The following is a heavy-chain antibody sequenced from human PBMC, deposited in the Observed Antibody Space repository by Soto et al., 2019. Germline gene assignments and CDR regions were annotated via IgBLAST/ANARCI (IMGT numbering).Heavy chain of an antibody. CDR3: EGRGYASMWPNVYMDV. Sequence: EAQLVESGGGLVQPGGSLRLSCAASGFTFSNYEMHWVRHAPWKGLEYVSGISNNGAHTDYAKSVKGRFTISRDNFENNLIRHMDSLRAYDMTLYDDEGRGYASMWPNVYMDVWGKGTTVTVSS. D-gene: IGHD2-15*01. J-gene: IGHJ6*04. CDR2: ISNNGAHT. V-gene: IGHV3-64*01. CDR1: GFTFSNYE.